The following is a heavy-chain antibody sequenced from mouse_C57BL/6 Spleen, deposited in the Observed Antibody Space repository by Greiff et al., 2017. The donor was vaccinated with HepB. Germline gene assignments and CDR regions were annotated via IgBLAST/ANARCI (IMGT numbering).Heavy chain of an antibody. CDR3: ARDYYDYLYAMDY. V-gene: IGHV5-4*01. D-gene: IGHD2-4*01. CDR2: ISDGGSYT. Sequence: EVRLVESGGGLVKPGGSLKLSCTASGFTFSSYAMSWVRQTPEKRPEWVATISDGGSYTYHPDNVKGRFTISRDNAKNNLYLQMSHLKSEDTAMYYCARDYYDYLYAMDYWGQGTSVTVSS. J-gene: IGHJ4*01. CDR1: GFTFSSYA.